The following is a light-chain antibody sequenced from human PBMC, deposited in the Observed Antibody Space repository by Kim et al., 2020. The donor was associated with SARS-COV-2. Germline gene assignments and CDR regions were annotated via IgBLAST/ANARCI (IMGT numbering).Light chain of an antibody. J-gene: IGLJ3*02. CDR1: NLGSKS. Sequence: SYELTQPPSVSVAPGKTASISCGGSNLGSKSVHWYQQKPGQAPVLVIYYDNDRPSGIPERFSGSNSGNTATLTISRVEAGDEADYYCQVWDSSSDQGVFG. CDR3: QVWDSSSDQGV. V-gene: IGLV3-21*04. CDR2: YDN.